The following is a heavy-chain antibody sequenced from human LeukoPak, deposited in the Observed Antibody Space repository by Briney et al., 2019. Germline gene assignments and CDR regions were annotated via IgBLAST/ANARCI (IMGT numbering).Heavy chain of an antibody. V-gene: IGHV3-23*01. CDR1: GFIFSNYG. CDR2: ISASGSAT. D-gene: IGHD6-19*01. Sequence: GSLRLSCAASGFIFSNYGMNWVRQAPGKGLEWVAAISASGSATSYADSVRGRFTISRDNSKSTTYLQMNSLRAEDTAVYYCAREAGSPYYYYGMDVWGQGTTVTVSS. CDR3: AREAGSPYYYYGMDV. J-gene: IGHJ6*02.